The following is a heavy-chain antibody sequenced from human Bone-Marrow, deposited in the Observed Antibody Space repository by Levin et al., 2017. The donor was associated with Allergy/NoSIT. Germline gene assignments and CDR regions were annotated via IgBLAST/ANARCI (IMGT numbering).Heavy chain of an antibody. Sequence: ASVKVSCKASGYTFTGYYMHWVRQAPGQGLEWMGWINPNSGGTNYAQKFQGRVTMTRDTSISTAYMELSRLRSDDTAVYYCARDPYGGNPHFYFDYWGQGTLVTVSS. CDR3: ARDPYGGNPHFYFDY. V-gene: IGHV1-2*02. CDR1: GYTFTGYY. D-gene: IGHD4-23*01. J-gene: IGHJ4*02. CDR2: INPNSGGT.